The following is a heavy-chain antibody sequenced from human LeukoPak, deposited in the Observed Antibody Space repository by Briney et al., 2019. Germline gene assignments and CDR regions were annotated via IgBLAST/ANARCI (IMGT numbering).Heavy chain of an antibody. V-gene: IGHV1-2*02. D-gene: IGHD3-10*02. J-gene: IGHJ4*02. CDR1: GYTFTGYY. CDR2: INPNSGGT. Sequence: ASVKLSCKASGYTFTGYYMHWVRQAPGQGLEWMGWINPNSGGTNYAQKFQGRVTMTRDTSISTAYLELSRLRSDDTAVYYCASVRGVQSPFDYWGQGTLVTVSS. CDR3: ASVRGVQSPFDY.